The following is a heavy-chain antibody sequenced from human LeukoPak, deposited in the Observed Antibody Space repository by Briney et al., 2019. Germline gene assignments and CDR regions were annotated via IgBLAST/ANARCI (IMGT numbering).Heavy chain of an antibody. CDR1: GGSISSYY. D-gene: IGHD3-9*01. J-gene: IGHJ3*02. CDR3: ARHGYDILTGSI. Sequence: SETLSLTCTVSGGSISSYYWSWIRQPPGEGLEWIGYIYYSGSTNYNPSLKSRGTISVDTSKNQFSLRLSSVTAADTAVYYCARHGYDILTGSIWGQGTMVTVSS. CDR2: IYYSGST. V-gene: IGHV4-59*08.